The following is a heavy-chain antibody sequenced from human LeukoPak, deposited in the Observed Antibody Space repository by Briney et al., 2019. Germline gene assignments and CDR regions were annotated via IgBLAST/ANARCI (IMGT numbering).Heavy chain of an antibody. D-gene: IGHD1-26*01. CDR1: GYSISSGYY. Sequence: SETLSLTCTVSGYSISSGYYWGWIRQPPGKGLEWIGSIYRTGSAFYNPSLKSRVTISVDTSMNQFSLKLTSVTAADTAVYYCASTSGSYYGRSGFDYWGQGTLVTVSS. V-gene: IGHV4-38-2*02. J-gene: IGHJ4*02. CDR3: ASTSGSYYGRSGFDY. CDR2: IYRTGSA.